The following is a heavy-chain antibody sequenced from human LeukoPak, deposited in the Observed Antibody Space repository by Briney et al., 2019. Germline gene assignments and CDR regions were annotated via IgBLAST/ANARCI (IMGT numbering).Heavy chain of an antibody. V-gene: IGHV4-38-2*02. Sequence: PSETLSLACTVSGYSISSGYYWGWIRQPPGKGLEWIGSIYHSGSTYYNPSLKSRVTISVDTSKNQFSLKLSSVTAADTAVYYCARDLRGYSSSSLPAQMLWQMLNHNWFDPWGQGTLVTVSS. J-gene: IGHJ5*02. CDR1: GYSISSGYY. CDR2: IYHSGST. D-gene: IGHD6-6*01. CDR3: ARDLRGYSSSSLPAQMLWQMLNHNWFDP.